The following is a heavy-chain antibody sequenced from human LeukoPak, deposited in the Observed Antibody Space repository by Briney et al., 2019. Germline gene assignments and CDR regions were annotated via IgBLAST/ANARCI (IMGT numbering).Heavy chain of an antibody. Sequence: PGGSLRLSCAASGFTFSSYWMSWVRQAPGKGLEWVANIKQDGSEKYYVDSVKGRFTISRDNAKNSLYLQMNSLRAEDSGLYYCARAGSYFDYWGQGTLVTVSS. J-gene: IGHJ4*02. CDR1: GFTFSSYW. CDR3: ARAGSYFDY. V-gene: IGHV3-7*01. CDR2: IKQDGSEK. D-gene: IGHD1-26*01.